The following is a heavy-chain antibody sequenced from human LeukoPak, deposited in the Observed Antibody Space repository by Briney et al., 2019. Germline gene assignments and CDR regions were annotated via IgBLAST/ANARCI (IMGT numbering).Heavy chain of an antibody. D-gene: IGHD3-9*01. Sequence: GASVKVSCKASGYTFTSYGISWVRQAPGQGLEWMGWISAYNGNTNYAQKLQGRVTMTTDTSTSTAYMGLRSLRSDDTAVYYCARDKGYDILTGYEKFDYWGQGTLVTVSS. CDR1: GYTFTSYG. J-gene: IGHJ4*02. CDR3: ARDKGYDILTGYEKFDY. V-gene: IGHV1-18*04. CDR2: ISAYNGNT.